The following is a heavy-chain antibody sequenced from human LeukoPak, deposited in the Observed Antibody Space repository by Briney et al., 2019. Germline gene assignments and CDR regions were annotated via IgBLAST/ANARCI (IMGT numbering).Heavy chain of an antibody. CDR2: IYSAGRT. Sequence: GGSLRLSCAASGFTVSSNYMTWVRQAPGKGLEWVSVIYSAGRTYYADSVKGRFTISRDNSKNTLFLQMSSLRAEDTAVYYCSRDLFDSSGYGVDSWGQGTLVTVSS. V-gene: IGHV3-66*01. CDR3: SRDLFDSSGYGVDS. CDR1: GFTVSSNY. J-gene: IGHJ4*02. D-gene: IGHD3-22*01.